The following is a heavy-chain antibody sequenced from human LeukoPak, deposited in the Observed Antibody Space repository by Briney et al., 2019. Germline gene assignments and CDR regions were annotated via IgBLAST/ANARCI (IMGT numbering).Heavy chain of an antibody. CDR2: ISYDGSNK. CDR1: GFTFSSYA. CDR3: ARDLGYCSSTSCYTSWFDP. J-gene: IGHJ5*02. V-gene: IGHV3-30*04. D-gene: IGHD2-2*02. Sequence: GGSLRLSCAASGFTFSSYAMHWVRQAPGKGLEWVAVISYDGSNKYYADSVKGRFTISRDNSKNTLYLQMNSLRAEDTAVYYCARDLGYCSSTSCYTSWFDPWGQGTLVTVSS.